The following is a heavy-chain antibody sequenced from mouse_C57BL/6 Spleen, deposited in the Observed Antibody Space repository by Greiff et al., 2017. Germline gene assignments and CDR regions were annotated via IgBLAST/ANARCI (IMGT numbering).Heavy chain of an antibody. Sequence: QVQLQQPGAELVRPGTSVKLSCKASGYTFTSYWMHWVKQRPGQGLEWIGVIDPSDSYTNYNQKFKGKATLTVDTSSSTAYMQLSSLTSEDSAVYYCARSHYNYAMDYWGQGTSVTVSS. CDR1: GYTFTSYW. CDR3: ARSHYNYAMDY. D-gene: IGHD2-12*01. CDR2: IDPSDSYT. J-gene: IGHJ4*01. V-gene: IGHV1-59*01.